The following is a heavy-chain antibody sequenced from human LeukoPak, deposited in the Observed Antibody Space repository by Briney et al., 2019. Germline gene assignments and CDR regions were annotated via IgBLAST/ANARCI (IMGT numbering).Heavy chain of an antibody. CDR1: GFTFRSYW. D-gene: IGHD4-17*01. CDR3: ARDGAPFDS. Sequence: GGSLRLSCAASGFTFRSYWMSWVRQAPGKGLEWVANIKQDESEKYYVDSVKGRFSTSRDNARNLVYLQMNNLRAEDTAVYFCARDGAPFDSWGQGTLVTVSS. V-gene: IGHV3-7*01. CDR2: IKQDESEK. J-gene: IGHJ4*02.